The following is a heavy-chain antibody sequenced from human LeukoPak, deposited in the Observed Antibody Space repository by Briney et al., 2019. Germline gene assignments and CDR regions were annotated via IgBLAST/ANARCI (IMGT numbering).Heavy chain of an antibody. CDR1: GFTFSSYA. CDR3: AKSYYDFWSGKPDAFDI. D-gene: IGHD3-3*01. Sequence: TGGSLRLSCAASGFTFSSYAMSWVRQAPGKGLECVSAISGSGGSTYYADSVKGRFTISRDNSKNTLYLQMNSLRAEDTAVYYCAKSYYDFWSGKPDAFDIWGQGTMVTVSS. CDR2: ISGSGGST. J-gene: IGHJ3*02. V-gene: IGHV3-23*01.